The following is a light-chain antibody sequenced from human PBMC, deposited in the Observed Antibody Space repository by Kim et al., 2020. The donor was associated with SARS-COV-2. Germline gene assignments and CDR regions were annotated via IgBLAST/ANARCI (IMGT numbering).Light chain of an antibody. J-gene: IGKJ1*01. Sequence: SSGEIVILSCRASQSVSNNLAWYQQRPGQAPRLLIYGASTRATDIPVRFTGSGSGTEFTLTISSLRSEDFAVYYCQQYSNWPPWTFGQGTKVDIK. CDR2: GAS. CDR3: QQYSNWPPWT. CDR1: QSVSNN. V-gene: IGKV3-15*01.